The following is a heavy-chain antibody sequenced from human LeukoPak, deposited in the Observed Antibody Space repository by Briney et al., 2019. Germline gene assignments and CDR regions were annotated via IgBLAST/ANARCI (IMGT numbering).Heavy chain of an antibody. CDR1: GYTFSNFW. J-gene: IGHJ4*02. D-gene: IGHD3-22*01. Sequence: GESLRISCKGSGYTFSNFWIGWVRQMPGKGLEWMGVIYPGDSDTRYSPSVQGQVTISADKSISTAYLQWNSLKASDTAMYYCARQQTYYYDSSGYYQRLFDYWGQGTLVTVSS. CDR2: IYPGDSDT. CDR3: ARQQTYYYDSSGYYQRLFDY. V-gene: IGHV5-51*01.